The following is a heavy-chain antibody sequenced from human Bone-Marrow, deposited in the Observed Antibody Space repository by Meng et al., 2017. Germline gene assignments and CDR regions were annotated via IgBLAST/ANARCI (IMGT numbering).Heavy chain of an antibody. J-gene: IGHJ4*02. V-gene: IGHV3-30*04. CDR1: GFTFSNYA. CDR3: ARDNVGYRGDYVDY. CDR2: ISYDGCNI. D-gene: IGHD3-16*02. Sequence: GESLKISCAASGFTFSNYALHWVRQAPGKGLEWVALISYDGCNIYYADSVKGRITISRDNSKNTVYLHRSSLRVEDTAVYYCARDNVGYRGDYVDYWGQGTLVTVSS.